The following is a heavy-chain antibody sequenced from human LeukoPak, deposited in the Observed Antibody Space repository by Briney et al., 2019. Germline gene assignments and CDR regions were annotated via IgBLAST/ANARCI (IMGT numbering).Heavy chain of an antibody. V-gene: IGHV4-30-4*08. CDR1: GGSISSYY. D-gene: IGHD2-2*01. J-gene: IGHJ4*02. CDR3: ARDPIVVVPAARTGTFSY. Sequence: TLSHTCTVSGGSISSYYWSWIRQPPGKGLEWIGYIYYSGSTYYNPSRKSRVTISVDTSKNQFSLKLSSVTAADTAVYYCARDPIVVVPAARTGTFSYWGQGTLVTVSS. CDR2: IYYSGST.